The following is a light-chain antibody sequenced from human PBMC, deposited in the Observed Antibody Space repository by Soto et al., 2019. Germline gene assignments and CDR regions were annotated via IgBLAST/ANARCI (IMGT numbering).Light chain of an antibody. CDR3: QQRSNWPRLT. CDR2: DAS. V-gene: IGKV3-11*01. Sequence: EIVLTQSPATLSLSPGEIATLSCRASQSVSSYLAWYHQKPGQAPRLLIYDASNRATGIRARYSGSGPGTDSTITISRLEPEDLAAYYCQQRSNWPRLTFGGRTKVEIK. CDR1: QSVSSY. J-gene: IGKJ4*01.